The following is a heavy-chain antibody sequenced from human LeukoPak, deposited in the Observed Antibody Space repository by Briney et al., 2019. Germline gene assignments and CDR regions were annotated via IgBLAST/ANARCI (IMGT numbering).Heavy chain of an antibody. D-gene: IGHD6-13*01. J-gene: IGHJ4*02. CDR1: GGSISSSSSHY. Sequence: SETLSLTCTVSGGSISSSSSHYWAWIRQPPGKGLEWIGTMSNSGSTYYNPSLKSRVTISGDTSKNQFSLKLSSMTAADTAVFYCARRSQTAAGRGIDYWGQGTLVTVSS. V-gene: IGHV4-39*01. CDR2: MSNSGST. CDR3: ARRSQTAAGRGIDY.